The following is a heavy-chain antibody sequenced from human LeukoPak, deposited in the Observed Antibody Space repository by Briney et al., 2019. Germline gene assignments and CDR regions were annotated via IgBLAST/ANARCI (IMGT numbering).Heavy chain of an antibody. D-gene: IGHD2-2*03. CDR3: GIGYYFDY. Sequence: GGSLRLSCTASGFTFGDYAMSWVRQAPGKGLGWVGFIRSKAYGGTTEYAASVKGRFTISRDDSESIAYLQMNSLKTEDTAVYYCGIGYYFDYWGQGTLVTVSS. J-gene: IGHJ4*02. V-gene: IGHV3-49*04. CDR1: GFTFGDYA. CDR2: IRSKAYGGTT.